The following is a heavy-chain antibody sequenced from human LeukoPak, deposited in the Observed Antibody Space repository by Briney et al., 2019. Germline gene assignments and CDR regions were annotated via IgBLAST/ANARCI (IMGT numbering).Heavy chain of an antibody. V-gene: IGHV4-59*08. CDR3: ARLSITIFGVVVDAFDI. J-gene: IGHJ3*02. Sequence: PSETLSLTCTVSGGSISSYYWSWIRQPPGKGLEWIGYIYYSGSTNYNPSLKSRVTISVDTSKNQFSLKLSSVTAADTAVYYCARLSITIFGVVVDAFDIWGQGTMVTVSP. CDR1: GGSISSYY. D-gene: IGHD3-3*01. CDR2: IYYSGST.